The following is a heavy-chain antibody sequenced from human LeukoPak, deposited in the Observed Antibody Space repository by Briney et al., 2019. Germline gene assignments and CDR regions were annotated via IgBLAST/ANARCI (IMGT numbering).Heavy chain of an antibody. Sequence: GGSLRLSCAASRFTVSSNYMGWVRQAPGKGPEWVSVLYSDGTTYYPDSVKGRFTISRDNSQNTLYLQLDSLRAEDTAVYYCARLYDRSAYGAFDIWGQGTMVTVSS. D-gene: IGHD3-22*01. V-gene: IGHV3-66*02. CDR3: ARLYDRSAYGAFDI. CDR2: LYSDGTT. CDR1: RFTVSSNY. J-gene: IGHJ3*02.